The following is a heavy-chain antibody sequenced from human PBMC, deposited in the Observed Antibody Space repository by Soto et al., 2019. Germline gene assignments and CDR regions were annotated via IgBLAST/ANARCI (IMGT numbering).Heavy chain of an antibody. J-gene: IGHJ5*02. CDR2: INTGNGNT. CDR3: ARAISGYVT. Sequence: QVQLVQSGAEVKKPGASVKVSCKASGITSTTYALHWVRQVPGQGLEWMGWINTGNGNTRYSQRFLGRVSLTTDTSASTVSMDLSSLTSEDTAGYYCARAISGYVTWGQGTRITVSS. V-gene: IGHV1-3*04. D-gene: IGHD5-12*01. CDR1: GITSTTYA.